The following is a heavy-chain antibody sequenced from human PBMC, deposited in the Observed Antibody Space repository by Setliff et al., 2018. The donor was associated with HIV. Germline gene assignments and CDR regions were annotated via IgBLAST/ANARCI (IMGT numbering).Heavy chain of an antibody. D-gene: IGHD3-10*01. V-gene: IGHV1-69*10. CDR1: GGTSNTYA. CDR2: IIPILDIT. J-gene: IGHJ3*01. CDR3: AGPRGDEAFDV. Sequence: SVKVSCKASGGTSNTYAINWVRQAPGQGLEWVGQIIPILDITTYAQKFQGRVTITADESTSTMYMELSSLSSDDTAVYYCAGPRGDEAFDVWGQGTMVTVSS.